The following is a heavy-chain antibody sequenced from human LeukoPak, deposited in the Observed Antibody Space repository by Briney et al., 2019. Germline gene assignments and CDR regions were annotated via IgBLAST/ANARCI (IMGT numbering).Heavy chain of an antibody. D-gene: IGHD4-11*01. CDR2: IYTSGST. CDR3: AGVPTTDPNGYYYYYYYMDV. V-gene: IGHV4-61*02. J-gene: IGHJ6*03. Sequence: PSETLSLTCTVSGGSISSGSYYWSWIRQPAGKGLEWIGRIYTSGSTNYNPSLKSRVTISVDTSKNQFSLTLSSVTAADTAVYYCAGVPTTDPNGYYYYYYYMDVWGKGTTVTVSS. CDR1: GGSISSGSYY.